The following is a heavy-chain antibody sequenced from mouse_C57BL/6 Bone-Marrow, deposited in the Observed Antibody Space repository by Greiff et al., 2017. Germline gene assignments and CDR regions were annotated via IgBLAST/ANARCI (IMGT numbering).Heavy chain of an antibody. CDR2: ISSGRSTI. CDR1: GFTFSDYG. CDR3: ARTGYYYGSSYPWYFDV. Sequence: EVKLVESGGGLVKPGGSLKLSCAASGFTFSDYGMHWVRQAPEKGLEWVAYISSGRSTIYYADTVKGRFTISRDNAKNTLFLQMTSLRSEDTAMYYCARTGYYYGSSYPWYFDVWGTGTTVTVSS. V-gene: IGHV5-17*01. D-gene: IGHD1-1*01. J-gene: IGHJ1*03.